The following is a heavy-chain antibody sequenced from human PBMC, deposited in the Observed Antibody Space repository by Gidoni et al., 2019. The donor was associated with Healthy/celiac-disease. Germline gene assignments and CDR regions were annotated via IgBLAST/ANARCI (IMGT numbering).Heavy chain of an antibody. J-gene: IGHJ4*02. D-gene: IGHD2-21*02. CDR3: ASPVGVTGPLGY. CDR2: ITSDGSST. Sequence: EVQLVESGGGLVQPGGSLRLACAASGFTFSSYWMHWVRPAPGKGLVWVSRITSDGSSTSYADSVKGRFTISRDNAKNTLYLQMNSLRAEDTAVYYCASPVGVTGPLGYWGQGTLVTVSS. CDR1: GFTFSSYW. V-gene: IGHV3-74*01.